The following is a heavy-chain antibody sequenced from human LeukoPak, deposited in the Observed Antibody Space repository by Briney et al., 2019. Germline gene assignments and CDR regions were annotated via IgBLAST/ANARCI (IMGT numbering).Heavy chain of an antibody. Sequence: GGSLRLSCAASGFTFSSYAMSWVRQAPGKGLEWVSALSGSGGSTYYADSVKGRFTISRDNSKNTLYLQMNSLRSDDTAVYYCARVGLCGGDCYLTDYWGQGTLDTVSS. D-gene: IGHD2-21*01. CDR3: ARVGLCGGDCYLTDY. V-gene: IGHV3-23*01. CDR2: LSGSGGST. J-gene: IGHJ4*02. CDR1: GFTFSSYA.